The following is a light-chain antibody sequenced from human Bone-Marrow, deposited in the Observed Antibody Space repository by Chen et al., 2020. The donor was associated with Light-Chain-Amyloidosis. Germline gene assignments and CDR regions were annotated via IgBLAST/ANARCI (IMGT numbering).Light chain of an antibody. V-gene: IGLV3-25*03. J-gene: IGLJ2*01. CDR1: DLPTQY. CDR3: QSADSSGTYEVI. Sequence: SYELTQPPSVSVSPGQTARITCSGDDLPTQYAYWSQQKPGQAPVLVIHRDTERPSGISERFSGSSEGTTATLTISGVQAEDEDDSSCQSADSSGTYEVIFGGGTKLPVL. CDR2: RDT.